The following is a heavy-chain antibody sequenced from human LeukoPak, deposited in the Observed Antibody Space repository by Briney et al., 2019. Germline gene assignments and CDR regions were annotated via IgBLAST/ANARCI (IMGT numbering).Heavy chain of an antibody. CDR2: TKSTANGGTI. CDR3: TREYSGNFDY. J-gene: IGHJ4*02. CDR1: GLTFSNAW. D-gene: IGHD1-26*01. Sequence: PGGSLRLSCEASGLTFSNAWMNWVRQTPEKGLEWVGLTKSTANGGTIDYAAPVKGRFTISRDDSKNTLHLQMNSLKIEDTAMYYCTREYSGNFDYWGQGALVTVSS. V-gene: IGHV3-15*01.